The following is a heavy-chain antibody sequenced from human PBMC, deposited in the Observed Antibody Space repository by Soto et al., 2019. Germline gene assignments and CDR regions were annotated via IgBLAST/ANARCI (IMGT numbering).Heavy chain of an antibody. CDR2: IIPILGIA. D-gene: IGHD5-18*01. J-gene: IGHJ4*02. CDR3: AKVDTAMVTFDY. CDR1: GGTFSSYT. Sequence: ASVKVSCKASGGTFSSYTISWVRQAPGQGLEWMGRIIPILGIANYAQKFQDRVTITADKSTSTAYMELSSLRSEDTAVYYCAKVDTAMVTFDYWGQGTLVTVSS. V-gene: IGHV1-69*02.